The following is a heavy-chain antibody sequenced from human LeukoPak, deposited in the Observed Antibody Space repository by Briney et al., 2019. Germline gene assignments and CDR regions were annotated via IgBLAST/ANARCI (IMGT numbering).Heavy chain of an antibody. CDR1: GGTFSSYA. CDR3: ARRRRWLRSYYFDY. D-gene: IGHD5-12*01. Sequence: SVKVSCKASGGTFSSYAISWVRQAPGQGLEWMGGIVPIFGTANYAQKFQGRVTITADESTSTAYMELSSLRSEDTAVYYCARRRRWLRSYYFDYWGQGTLVTVSS. CDR2: IVPIFGTA. V-gene: IGHV1-69*13. J-gene: IGHJ4*02.